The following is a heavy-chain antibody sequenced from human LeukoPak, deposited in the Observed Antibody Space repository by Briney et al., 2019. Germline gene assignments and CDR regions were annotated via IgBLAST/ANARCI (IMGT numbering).Heavy chain of an antibody. CDR2: VYYSGST. CDR1: GASVSSMSYY. CDR3: ARGAGTYYYDSSGELDY. V-gene: IGHV4-39*07. J-gene: IGHJ4*02. Sequence: PSETLSLTCTVSGASVSSMSYYWGWIRQPPGKGLEWIGSVYYSGSTYYNPSLKSRVTISADRSKNQFSLKLSSVTAADTAVYYCARGAGTYYYDSSGELDYWGQGTLVTVSS. D-gene: IGHD3-22*01.